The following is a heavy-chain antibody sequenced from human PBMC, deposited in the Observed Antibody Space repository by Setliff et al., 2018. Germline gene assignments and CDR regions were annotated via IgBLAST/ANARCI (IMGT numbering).Heavy chain of an antibody. CDR3: AALDWGENFYNVDV. CDR2: ISSGGSSI. Sequence: GGSLRLSCAASGFTFSSYEMNWVRQAPGKGLEWISFISSGGSSIYYANSVKGRFTISRDNAKNSLYLQMNSLRGEDTGVYFCAALDWGENFYNVDVWGKGTTVTVSS. J-gene: IGHJ6*03. D-gene: IGHD7-27*01. V-gene: IGHV3-48*03. CDR1: GFTFSSYE.